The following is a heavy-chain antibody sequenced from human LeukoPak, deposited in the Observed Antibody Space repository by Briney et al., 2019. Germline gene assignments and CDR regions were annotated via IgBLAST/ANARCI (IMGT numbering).Heavy chain of an antibody. Sequence: PGGSLRLSCAASGFTVSSNYMSWVRQAPGKGLEWVSVIYSGGSTYYADSVKGRFTISRDNSKNTLYLQMNSLRAEGTAVYYCARAHYDFWSGYLSEFHYYYYMDVWGKGTTVTVSS. CDR2: IYSGGST. V-gene: IGHV3-53*01. D-gene: IGHD3-3*01. CDR1: GFTVSSNY. CDR3: ARAHYDFWSGYLSEFHYYYYMDV. J-gene: IGHJ6*03.